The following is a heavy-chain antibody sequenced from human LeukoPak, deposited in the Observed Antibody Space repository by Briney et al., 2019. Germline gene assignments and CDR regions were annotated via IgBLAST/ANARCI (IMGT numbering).Heavy chain of an antibody. D-gene: IGHD6-13*01. Sequence: GASVKVSCKASGYTFTSYGISWVRQATGQGLEWMGWISAYNGNTNYAQKLQGRVTMTTDTSTSTAYMELRSLRSDDTAVYYCARHYIGRAAGTSGDYWGQGTLVTVSS. CDR1: GYTFTSYG. V-gene: IGHV1-18*01. CDR2: ISAYNGNT. CDR3: ARHYIGRAAGTSGDY. J-gene: IGHJ4*02.